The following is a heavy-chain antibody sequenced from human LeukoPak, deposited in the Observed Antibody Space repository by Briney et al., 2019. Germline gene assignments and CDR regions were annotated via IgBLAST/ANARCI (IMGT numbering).Heavy chain of an antibody. CDR2: IIPIFGTA. J-gene: IGHJ3*02. Sequence: SVKVSCKASGGTFSSYAISWVRQAPGQGLEWMGRIIPIFGTANYAQKFQGRVTITTDESTSTAYMELSRLRSEDTAVYYCARYSLDAFDIWGQGTMVTVSS. CDR1: GGTFSSYA. D-gene: IGHD2-15*01. CDR3: ARYSLDAFDI. V-gene: IGHV1-69*05.